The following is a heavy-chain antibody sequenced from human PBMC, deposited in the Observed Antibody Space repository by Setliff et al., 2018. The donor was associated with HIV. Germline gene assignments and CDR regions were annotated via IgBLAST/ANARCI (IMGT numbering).Heavy chain of an antibody. D-gene: IGHD1-26*01. V-gene: IGHV4-61*10. Sequence: PSETLSLTCTVSGASISSGPYFWTWVRQPAGQGLEWVGHIYSIGSTKYNPSLQSRVTMSRDTSKNQFSLKVSSVTAADTAVYYCARGWERGAPLDYWGQGTLVTVSS. CDR1: GASISSGPYF. J-gene: IGHJ4*02. CDR2: IYSIGST. CDR3: ARGWERGAPLDY.